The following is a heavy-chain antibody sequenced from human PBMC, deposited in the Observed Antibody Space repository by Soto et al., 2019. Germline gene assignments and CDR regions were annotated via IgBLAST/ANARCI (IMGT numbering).Heavy chain of an antibody. D-gene: IGHD3-22*01. V-gene: IGHV4-4*02. CDR1: GGSISSSNW. Sequence: QVQLQQSGPGLVKPSGTLSLTCAVSGGSISSSNWSSLVRPPPGKGLEWSGEIYHSGSTNYNPSLKSRDPISVAKAKSQFTRKLIHVTAADKAVYYCARAAICYISGSDAFDIWGQGTMVTAS. CDR3: ARAAICYISGSDAFDI. J-gene: IGHJ3*02. CDR2: IYHSGST.